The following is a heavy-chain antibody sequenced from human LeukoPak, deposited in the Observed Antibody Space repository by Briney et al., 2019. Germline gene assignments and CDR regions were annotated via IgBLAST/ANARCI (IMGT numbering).Heavy chain of an antibody. CDR1: GFTFSSYW. J-gene: IGHJ4*02. Sequence: GGSLRLSCAASGFTFSSYWMHWVRQAPGKGLVWVSRIKSDGSSTTYADAVKGRFTMPRDNAKHTLYLQMDSLRAEDTAVYYCASQRAGYDIDYWGQGTLVTVSS. CDR3: ASQRAGYDIDY. V-gene: IGHV3-74*01. D-gene: IGHD3-22*01. CDR2: IKSDGSST.